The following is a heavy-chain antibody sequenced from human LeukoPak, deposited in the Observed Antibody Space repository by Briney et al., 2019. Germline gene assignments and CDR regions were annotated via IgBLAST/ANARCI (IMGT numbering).Heavy chain of an antibody. D-gene: IGHD1-26*01. CDR2: SSGSGGST. Sequence: GGSLSLSCAASVFTFSSYAMSWVRQAAGKGLEWVAASSGSGGSTYYADSVKGRFTISRDNSKNTLYLQMNSLRAEDTAVYYCAKNFGSGSYWISGYFDYWGQGTLVTVSS. V-gene: IGHV3-23*01. CDR3: AKNFGSGSYWISGYFDY. CDR1: VFTFSSYA. J-gene: IGHJ4*02.